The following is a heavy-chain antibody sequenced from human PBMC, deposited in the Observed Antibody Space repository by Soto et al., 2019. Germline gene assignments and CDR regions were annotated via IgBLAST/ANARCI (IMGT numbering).Heavy chain of an antibody. CDR1: GYSFTSYW. CDR3: ARLRAVAAAAFDY. J-gene: IGHJ4*02. Sequence: VEALKSSCKGSGYSFTSYWISWVRQMPGKGLEWMGRIDPSDSYTNYSPSFQGHVTISADKSISTAYLQWSSLKASDTAMYYCARLRAVAAAAFDYWGQGTLVTVSS. D-gene: IGHD6-13*01. CDR2: IDPSDSYT. V-gene: IGHV5-10-1*01.